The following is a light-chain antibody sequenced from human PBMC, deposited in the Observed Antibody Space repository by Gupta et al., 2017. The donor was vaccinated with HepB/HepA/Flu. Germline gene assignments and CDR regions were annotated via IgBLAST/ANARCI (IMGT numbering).Light chain of an antibody. Sequence: DIQMTQSPSSLSASVGDSVSITCRASQSISVYVNWYQQKPGKAPKILIYATSTLETGVPSRFSGSGSGTXFTLSIXSLQPEDFATYYCQQTYNTRFTFGXGTKVDIK. CDR2: ATS. CDR3: QQTYNTRFT. V-gene: IGKV1-39*01. CDR1: QSISVY. J-gene: IGKJ3*01.